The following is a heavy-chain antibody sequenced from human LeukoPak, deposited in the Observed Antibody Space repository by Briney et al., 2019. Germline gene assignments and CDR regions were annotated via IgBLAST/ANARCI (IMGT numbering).Heavy chain of an antibody. J-gene: IGHJ4*02. Sequence: PSETLSLTCTVSGASISSYYWSWIRQPAGKELEWIGRIYTSGSTNYNPSLKSRVTISVDTSKNQFSLKLSSVTAADTAVYYCAREIYDYDSSGYCDYWGQGTLVTVSS. CDR2: IYTSGST. V-gene: IGHV4-4*07. D-gene: IGHD3-22*01. CDR1: GASISSYY. CDR3: AREIYDYDSSGYCDY.